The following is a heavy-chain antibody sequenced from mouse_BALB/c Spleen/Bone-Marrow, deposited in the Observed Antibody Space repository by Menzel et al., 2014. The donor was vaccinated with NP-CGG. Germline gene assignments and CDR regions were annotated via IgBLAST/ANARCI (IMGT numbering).Heavy chain of an antibody. J-gene: IGHJ4*01. CDR2: IDPANGNT. CDR3: AGASYYAMDY. V-gene: IGHV14-3*02. CDR1: GFNIKDTY. Sequence: VQLQQSGAELVKPGASVKLSCTASGFNIKDTYMHWVKQRPEQGLEWIGRIDPANGNTKYDPKFQGKATITADTSSNTAYLQLSRLTSEDTAVYYCAGASYYAMDYWGQGTSGTVSS.